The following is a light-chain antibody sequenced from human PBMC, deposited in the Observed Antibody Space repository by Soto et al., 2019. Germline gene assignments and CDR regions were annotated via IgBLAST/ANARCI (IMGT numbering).Light chain of an antibody. CDR2: GAS. CDR3: QQYGNSRGT. CDR1: QSVSTSY. Sequence: DIVVTQSPCTLSLSPGDRATLSCRASQSVSTSYLAWYQQKPGQAPRLLIYGASSRATGIPDRFSGSGSGTDFTLTISGLEPEDFAVYYCQQYGNSRGTFGQGTKVDIK. J-gene: IGKJ1*01. V-gene: IGKV3-20*01.